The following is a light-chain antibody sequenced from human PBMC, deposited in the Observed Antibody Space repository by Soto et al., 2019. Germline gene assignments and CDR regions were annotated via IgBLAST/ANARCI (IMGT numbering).Light chain of an antibody. Sequence: EIVLTRSPGTLSLSPGERATLSCRASQSVSSSYLAWYQQKPGQAPRLLIYGASSRATGIPDRFSGSGSGTDFTLTISRLEPEDFAVYYCQKYGSSPRTFGQGTRLEIK. J-gene: IGKJ5*01. CDR3: QKYGSSPRT. V-gene: IGKV3-20*01. CDR1: QSVSSSY. CDR2: GAS.